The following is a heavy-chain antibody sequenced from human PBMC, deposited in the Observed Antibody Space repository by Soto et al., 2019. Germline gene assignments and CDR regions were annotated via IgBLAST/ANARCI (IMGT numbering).Heavy chain of an antibody. Sequence: SETLSLTCTVSGGSISSGGYYWSWIRQHPGKGLEWIGYIYYSGSTYYNPSLKSRVTISVDTSKNQFSLKLSSVTAADTAVYYCARDLGHYDFWSGYSTWDWFDPWGQGTLVTVSS. J-gene: IGHJ5*02. CDR2: IYYSGST. CDR1: GGSISSGGYY. CDR3: ARDLGHYDFWSGYSTWDWFDP. D-gene: IGHD3-3*01. V-gene: IGHV4-31*03.